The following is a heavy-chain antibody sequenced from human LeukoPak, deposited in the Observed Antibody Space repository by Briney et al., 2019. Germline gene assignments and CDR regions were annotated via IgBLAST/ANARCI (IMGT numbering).Heavy chain of an antibody. Sequence: GESLKISCTSSGYTFVSYWVGWVRQVSGKDLEWMGIIFPGDSDTRYSPSFQGQVTITADKSVSTAYLQWSSLKASDSAVYFCVRPIRDYRYWYIDLWGRGTRVTVSS. CDR2: IFPGDSDT. CDR1: GYTFVSYW. D-gene: IGHD4-17*01. V-gene: IGHV5-51*01. J-gene: IGHJ2*01. CDR3: VRPIRDYRYWYIDL.